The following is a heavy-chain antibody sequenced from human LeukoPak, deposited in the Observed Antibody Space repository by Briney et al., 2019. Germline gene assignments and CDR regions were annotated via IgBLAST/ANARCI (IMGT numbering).Heavy chain of an antibody. Sequence: ASVKVSCKASGYTFTGYYVHWVRQAPGQGLEWMGWINPYSGDTNYAQKFQGRVTMTRDTSISTAYMELSRLRSDDTAVYYCARGSSWHLYSSGWYWFDPWGQGTLVTVSS. CDR1: GYTFTGYY. J-gene: IGHJ5*02. V-gene: IGHV1-2*02. D-gene: IGHD6-19*01. CDR3: ARGSSWHLYSSGWYWFDP. CDR2: INPYSGDT.